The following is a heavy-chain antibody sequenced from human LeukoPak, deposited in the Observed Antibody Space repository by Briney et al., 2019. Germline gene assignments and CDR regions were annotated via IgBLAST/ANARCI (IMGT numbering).Heavy chain of an antibody. CDR1: GGSISSYY. J-gene: IGHJ4*02. CDR2: ISYSGSA. D-gene: IGHD3-10*01. Sequence: SETLSLTCTVSGGSISSYYWSWIRQPPGKGLEWIGYISYSGSANYNPSLKSRVTISVDTSNNQFSLKLSSMTAADTAVYYCARDGGYGSGPSFWGQGTLVTVSS. CDR3: ARDGGYGSGPSF. V-gene: IGHV4-59*01.